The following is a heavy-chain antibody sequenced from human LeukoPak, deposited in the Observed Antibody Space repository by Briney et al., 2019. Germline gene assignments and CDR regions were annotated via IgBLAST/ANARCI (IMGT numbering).Heavy chain of an antibody. D-gene: IGHD6-13*01. CDR3: ARQTAGTSWFDP. CDR1: GGSISTDY. CDR2: IYYSGST. Sequence: ASETLSLTCAFSGGSISTDYWSWVRQPPGKGLQWIGYIYYSGSTNYNPSLKSRVTISLNTAKNQFSLRLRSVTAADTAVYYCARQTAGTSWFDPWGQGTLVTVSS. J-gene: IGHJ5*02. V-gene: IGHV4-59*08.